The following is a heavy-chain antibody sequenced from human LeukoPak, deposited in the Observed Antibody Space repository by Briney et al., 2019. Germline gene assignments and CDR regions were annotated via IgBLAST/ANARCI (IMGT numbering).Heavy chain of an antibody. J-gene: IGHJ4*02. CDR2: ISGSGGST. CDR3: ARGDYYDFWSANSY. CDR1: GFTFSHYG. D-gene: IGHD3-3*01. V-gene: IGHV3-23*01. Sequence: GGSLRLSCAASGFTFSHYGMSWVRQAPGKGLEWVSAISGSGGSTYYADSVKGRFTISRDNSKNTLYLQMNSLRAEDTAVYYRARGDYYDFWSANSYWGQGTLVTASS.